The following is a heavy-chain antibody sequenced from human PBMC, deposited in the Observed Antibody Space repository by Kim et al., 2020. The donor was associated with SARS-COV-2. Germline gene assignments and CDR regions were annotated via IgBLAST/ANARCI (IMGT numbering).Heavy chain of an antibody. CDR1: GFTFGDYA. Sequence: GGSLRLSCAASGFTFGDYAMHWVRQAPGKGLEWVSGISWNSGSIGYADSVKGRFTISRDNAKNSLYLQMNSLRAEDTALYYCAKDPYTVAGGSEDYYYGMDVWGQGTTVTVSS. D-gene: IGHD6-19*01. CDR3: AKDPYTVAGGSEDYYYGMDV. CDR2: ISWNSGSI. J-gene: IGHJ6*02. V-gene: IGHV3-9*01.